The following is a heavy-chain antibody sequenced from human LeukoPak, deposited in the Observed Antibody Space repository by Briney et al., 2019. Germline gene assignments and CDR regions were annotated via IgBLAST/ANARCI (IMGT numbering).Heavy chain of an antibody. V-gene: IGHV4-59*01. CDR1: GDSISSYY. D-gene: IGHD2/OR15-2a*01. J-gene: IGHJ6*02. CDR3: AKGGSTNFYYGDV. CDR2: IYYSGST. Sequence: SETLSLTCTVSGDSISSYYWSWIRQPPGKGLEWIGYIYYSGSTKYNPSLKSRVTISVDTSKNQFSLKLNSVTAADTAVYYCAKGGSTNFYYGDVWGQGTTVTVSS.